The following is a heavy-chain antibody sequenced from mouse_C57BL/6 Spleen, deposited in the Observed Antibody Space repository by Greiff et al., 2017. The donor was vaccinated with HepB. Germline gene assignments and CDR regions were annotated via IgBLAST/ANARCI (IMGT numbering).Heavy chain of an antibody. Sequence: VQLQQSGPELVKPGASVKISCKASGYTFTDYYMNWVKQSHGKSLEWIGDINPNNGGTSYNQKFKGKATLTVDKSSSTAYMELRSLTSEDSAVYYCARRGYSNYGYYFDYWGQGTTLTVSS. CDR2: INPNNGGT. D-gene: IGHD2-5*01. V-gene: IGHV1-26*01. CDR3: ARRGYSNYGYYFDY. CDR1: GYTFTDYY. J-gene: IGHJ2*01.